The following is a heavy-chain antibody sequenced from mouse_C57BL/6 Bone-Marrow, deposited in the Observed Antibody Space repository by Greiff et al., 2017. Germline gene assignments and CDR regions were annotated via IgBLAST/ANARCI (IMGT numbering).Heavy chain of an antibody. D-gene: IGHD2-1*01. CDR2: IYPENSDT. CDR1: GYTFTSYW. CDR3: TNCDGNYMDY. V-gene: IGHV1-5*01. Sequence: EVLLLQSGTVLARPGASVKMSCKPSGYTFTSYWMHWVKQRPGQGLEWIGAIYPENSDTSYNQKFKGKAKLTAVTSASTAYMELSSLTNDDSADYYCTNCDGNYMDYWGQGDSVTVSS. J-gene: IGHJ4*01.